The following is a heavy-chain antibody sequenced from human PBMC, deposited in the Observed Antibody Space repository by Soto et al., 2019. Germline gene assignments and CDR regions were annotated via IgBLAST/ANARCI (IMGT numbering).Heavy chain of an antibody. CDR3: ARAIITGTTRNPFNWFDP. J-gene: IGHJ5*02. CDR2: IIPIFGTA. Sequence: ASVKVSCKASGGTFSSYAISWVRQAPGQGLEWMGGIIPIFGTANYAQKFQGRVTITADESTSTAYMELSSLRSEDTAVYYCARAIITGTTRNPFNWFDPWGQGTLVTVSS. V-gene: IGHV1-69*13. CDR1: GGTFSSYA. D-gene: IGHD1-7*01.